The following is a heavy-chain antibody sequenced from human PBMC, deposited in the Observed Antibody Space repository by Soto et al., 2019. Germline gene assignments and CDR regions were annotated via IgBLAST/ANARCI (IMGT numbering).Heavy chain of an antibody. J-gene: IGHJ4*02. D-gene: IGHD1-26*01. Sequence: PGGSLRLSCAASGFTFRNYGMHWVRQAPGKGLEWVAVIWYDGSNKYYADSVKGRFTISRDNSKNTLYLQLNSLRVDDTAVYYCARDFIVGAPDYFDYWGQGTLVTVSS. CDR3: ARDFIVGAPDYFDY. CDR1: GFTFRNYG. CDR2: IWYDGSNK. V-gene: IGHV3-33*08.